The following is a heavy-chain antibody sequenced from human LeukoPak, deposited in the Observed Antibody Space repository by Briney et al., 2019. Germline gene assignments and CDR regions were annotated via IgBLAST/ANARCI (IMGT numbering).Heavy chain of an antibody. V-gene: IGHV4-38-2*02. Sequence: PSETLSLTCTVSGYSISSGYYWGWIRQPPGKGQEWIGSIYHSGSAYYNPSLKSRVTISVDTSKNQFSLKLSSVTAADTAAYYCARAISTVAGGGTFDYWGQGTLVTVSS. CDR3: ARAISTVAGGGTFDY. CDR1: GYSISSGYY. J-gene: IGHJ4*02. CDR2: IYHSGSA. D-gene: IGHD6-19*01.